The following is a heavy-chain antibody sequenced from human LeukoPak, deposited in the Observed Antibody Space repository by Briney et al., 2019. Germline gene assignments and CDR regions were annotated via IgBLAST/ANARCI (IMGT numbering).Heavy chain of an antibody. J-gene: IGHJ4*02. CDR3: GRGSSGSYY. V-gene: IGHV3-74*01. D-gene: IGHD1-26*01. Sequence: GGSLRLSCAASGFAFSSNWMHWVRQAPGEGLVWVSRINGDGSSTFYADSVKGRFTISRDNAKNTLYLEMNSLRVEDTAVYYCGRGSSGSYYWGQGTLVTVSS. CDR1: GFAFSSNW. CDR2: INGDGSST.